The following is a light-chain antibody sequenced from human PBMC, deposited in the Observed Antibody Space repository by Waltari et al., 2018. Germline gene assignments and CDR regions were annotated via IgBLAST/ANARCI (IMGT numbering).Light chain of an antibody. Sequence: QSVLTPPPSASGTPGQRVTISCSGTSSNIGSATVNWFQHLPGTAPKHLIYTDNQRPSGVPDRFSGSKSGTSASLAISGLQSEDEADYYCATWDDTLHGCWVFGGGTKLTVL. J-gene: IGLJ3*02. CDR1: SSNIGSAT. CDR2: TDN. V-gene: IGLV1-44*01. CDR3: ATWDDTLHGCWV.